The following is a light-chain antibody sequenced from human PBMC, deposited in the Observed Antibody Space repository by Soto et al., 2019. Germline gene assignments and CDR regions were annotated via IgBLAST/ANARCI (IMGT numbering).Light chain of an antibody. CDR3: SSYTTSSTYV. J-gene: IGLJ1*01. CDR1: SSDVGSFNY. Sequence: QSALTQPASVSGSPGQSIAISCTGTSSDVGSFNYVSWYQQHPGKVPKLMIYDVSNRPSGVSDRFSGSKSGNTASRTISGLQAEDEADYYCSSYTTSSTYVFGTGTKLTVL. V-gene: IGLV2-14*01. CDR2: DVS.